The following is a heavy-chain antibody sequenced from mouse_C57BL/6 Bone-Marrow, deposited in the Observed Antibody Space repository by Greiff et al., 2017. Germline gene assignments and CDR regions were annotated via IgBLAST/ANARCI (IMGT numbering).Heavy chain of an antibody. J-gene: IGHJ3*01. CDR3: ARPTAQAFAY. D-gene: IGHD3-2*02. CDR1: GYTFTSYT. CDR2: INPSSGYT. V-gene: IGHV1-4*01. Sequence: VQLQQSGAELARPGASVKMSCKASGYTFTSYTMHWVKQRPGQGLEWIGYINPSSGYTKYTQKFKDKATLTADKSSSTAYMQLSSLTSEDSAVXYCARPTAQAFAYWGQGTLVTVSA.